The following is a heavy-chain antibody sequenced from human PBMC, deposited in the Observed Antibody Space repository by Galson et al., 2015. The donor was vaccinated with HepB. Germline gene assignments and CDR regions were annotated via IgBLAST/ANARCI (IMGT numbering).Heavy chain of an antibody. J-gene: IGHJ4*02. D-gene: IGHD4-11*01. Sequence: SLRLSCAASGFTSSNYAMFWVRQGPGKGLEYVSVIGSDGVSTYYPDSVKGRVTISRDNPENTLYLQMTSLRPEDTAFYYCVKNGIEYSNSGYFEVWGQGTLVIVSS. CDR1: GFTSSNYA. V-gene: IGHV3-64D*06. CDR2: IGSDGVST. CDR3: VKNGIEYSNSGYFEV.